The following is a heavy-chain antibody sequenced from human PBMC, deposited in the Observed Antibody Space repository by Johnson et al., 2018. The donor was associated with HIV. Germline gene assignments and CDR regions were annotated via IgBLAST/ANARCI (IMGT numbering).Heavy chain of an antibody. CDR1: GFTFSSYA. CDR3: ARVAFGSSYRDVFDL. J-gene: IGHJ3*01. V-gene: IGHV3-33*08. CDR2: IWYDGSNK. Sequence: VQLVESGGGVVQPGRSLRLSCAASGFTFSSYAMHWVRQAPGKGLEWVAVIWYDGSNKYYADSVKGRFTIYRDKSKNTMYLQMKSLIAEDTAVYYCARVAFGSSYRDVFDLWRQGTMVTVSS. D-gene: IGHD3-16*01.